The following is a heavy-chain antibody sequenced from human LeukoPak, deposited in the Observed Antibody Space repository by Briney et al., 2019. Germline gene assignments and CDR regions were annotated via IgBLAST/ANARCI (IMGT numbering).Heavy chain of an antibody. V-gene: IGHV4-59*13. CDR2: IYYSGST. CDR1: GGSISSYY. J-gene: IGHJ6*03. Sequence: PSETLSLTCTVSGGSISSYYWSWIRQPPGKGLEWIGYIYYSGSTNYNPSLKSRVTISVDTSKNQFSLKLSSVTAADTAVYYCATNYYYYMDVWGKGTTVTVSS. CDR3: ATNYYYYMDV.